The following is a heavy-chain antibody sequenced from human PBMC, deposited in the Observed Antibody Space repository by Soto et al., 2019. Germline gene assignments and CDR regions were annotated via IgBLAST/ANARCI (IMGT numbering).Heavy chain of an antibody. J-gene: IGHJ6*02. D-gene: IGHD6-19*01. Sequence: VASVKVSCKASGGTFSSYAISWVRQAPGQGLEWMGGIIPIFGTANYAQKFQGRVTITADESTSTAYMELSSLRSEDTAVYYCARSSRIAVAGVYYYYGMDVWGQGSLVTVSS. V-gene: IGHV1-69*13. CDR2: IIPIFGTA. CDR1: GGTFSSYA. CDR3: ARSSRIAVAGVYYYYGMDV.